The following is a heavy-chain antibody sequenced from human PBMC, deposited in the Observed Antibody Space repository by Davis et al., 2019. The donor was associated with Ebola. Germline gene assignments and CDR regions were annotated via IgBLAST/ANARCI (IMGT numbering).Heavy chain of an antibody. CDR1: GYTFITYG. V-gene: IGHV1-18*01. CDR2: ISAYNGNT. J-gene: IGHJ5*02. CDR3: PRSLRFVPWFDP. D-gene: IGHD3-3*01. Sequence: ASVTVSCKASGYTFITYGINWLRQAPGQGLEWMGWISAYNGNTNYAQKFQDRVTMTTDTSTSTAYMELRRLRSDDTAIYYCPRSLRFVPWFDPWGQGTLVTVSS.